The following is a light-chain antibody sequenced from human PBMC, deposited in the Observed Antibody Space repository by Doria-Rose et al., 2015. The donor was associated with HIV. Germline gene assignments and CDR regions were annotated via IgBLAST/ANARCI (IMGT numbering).Light chain of an antibody. CDR3: QQYNDYPRT. J-gene: IGKJ2*01. CDR2: KAS. CDR1: QSISSW. Sequence: DIQLTQSPSTLSASVGDRVTTTCRASQSISSWLAWYQQKPGKAPKLLIYKASTLESGVPSRFSGSASGTDFTLTISSLQPDDFATYYCQQYNDYPRTFGQGTKLEI. V-gene: IGKV1-5*03.